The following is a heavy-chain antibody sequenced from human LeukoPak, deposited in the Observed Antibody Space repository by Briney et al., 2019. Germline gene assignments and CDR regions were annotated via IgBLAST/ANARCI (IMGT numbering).Heavy chain of an antibody. Sequence: PSETLSLTCTVSGGSISSYYRSWIRQPAGKGLEWIGRIYTSGSTNYNPSLKSRVTMSVDTSKNQFSLKLSSVTAADTAVYYCARAKFEVPAAIIDYYYYYMDVWGKGTTVTVSS. CDR1: GGSISSYY. D-gene: IGHD2-2*02. J-gene: IGHJ6*03. CDR3: ARAKFEVPAAIIDYYYYYMDV. V-gene: IGHV4-4*07. CDR2: IYTSGST.